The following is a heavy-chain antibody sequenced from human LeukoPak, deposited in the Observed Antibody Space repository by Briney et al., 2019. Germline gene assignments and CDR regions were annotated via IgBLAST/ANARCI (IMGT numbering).Heavy chain of an antibody. CDR3: ARIRSPTYYYDSSGYIWFDP. Sequence: ASETLSLTCAVYGGSFSGYYWSWIRQPPGKGLEWIGEINHSGSTNYNPSLKSRVTISVDTSKNQFSLKLSSVTAADTAVYYCARIRSPTYYYDSSGYIWFDPWGQGTLVTVSS. V-gene: IGHV4-34*01. D-gene: IGHD3-22*01. CDR2: INHSGST. J-gene: IGHJ5*02. CDR1: GGSFSGYY.